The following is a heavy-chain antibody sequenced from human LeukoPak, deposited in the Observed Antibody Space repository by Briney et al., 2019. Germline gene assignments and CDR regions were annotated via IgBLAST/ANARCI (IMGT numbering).Heavy chain of an antibody. CDR2: INSDGSST. D-gene: IGHD2-2*01. Sequence: GGSLRLSCAASGFTFSSYWMHWVRQAPGKWLVWVSGINSDGSSTSYADSVKGRFTISRDNAKNTLYLQMNSLRAEDTAVYYCARDSRYCSSTSCYQPGIDYWGQGTLVPVSS. V-gene: IGHV3-74*01. J-gene: IGHJ4*02. CDR3: ARDSRYCSSTSCYQPGIDY. CDR1: GFTFSSYW.